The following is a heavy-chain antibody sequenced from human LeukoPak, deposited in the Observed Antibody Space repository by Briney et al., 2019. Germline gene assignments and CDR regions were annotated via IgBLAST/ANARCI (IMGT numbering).Heavy chain of an antibody. Sequence: GRSLRLSCAASGFTFSTYAIHWVRQAPGKGLEWVAVIWYDGSEQYYADSVKGRFIISRDNTKSTSDLQMNSLRAEDTAVYYCAREGDSRWGELSPWGQGTLVTVSA. CDR1: GFTFSTYA. D-gene: IGHD3-16*02. CDR2: IWYDGSEQ. J-gene: IGHJ1*01. CDR3: AREGDSRWGELSP. V-gene: IGHV3-33*01.